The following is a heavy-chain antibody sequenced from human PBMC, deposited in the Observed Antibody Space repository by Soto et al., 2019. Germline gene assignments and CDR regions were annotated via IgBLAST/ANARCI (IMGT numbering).Heavy chain of an antibody. CDR2: MFYNGIT. J-gene: IGHJ4*02. D-gene: IGHD1-26*01. CDR3: ARHPRGTYGIIAS. V-gene: IGHV4-39*01. CDR1: HKSFTAINSY. Sequence: PSDTLSLTCTVSHKSFTAINSYWGWIRQSHGKGLECIGSMFYNGITYYIPSLKSRVTISVDTSKTQFSLMLTSVTAADTAVYYCARHPRGTYGIIASWGQG.